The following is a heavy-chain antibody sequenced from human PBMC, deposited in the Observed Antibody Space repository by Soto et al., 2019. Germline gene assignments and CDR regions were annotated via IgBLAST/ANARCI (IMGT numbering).Heavy chain of an antibody. CDR3: AKELKYYYDSSGYYYY. D-gene: IGHD3-22*01. V-gene: IGHV3-23*01. J-gene: IGHJ4*02. CDR2: ISGSGGST. CDR1: GFTFSSYA. Sequence: GGSLRLSCAASGFTFSSYAMSWVRQAPGKGLEWVSAISGSGGSTYYADSVKGRFTISRDNSKNTLYLQMNSLRAEDTAVYYCAKELKYYYDSSGYYYYWGQGTLVTVSS.